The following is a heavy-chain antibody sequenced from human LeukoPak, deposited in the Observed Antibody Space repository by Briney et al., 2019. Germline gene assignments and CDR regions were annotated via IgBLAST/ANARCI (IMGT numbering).Heavy chain of an antibody. CDR1: GFTFSSFP. V-gene: IGHV3-23*01. Sequence: PGGSLRLSCAASGFTFSSFPMSWPRQAPGKGLEWVSAISGSGGSTFYADSVKGRFTISRDNSKNTLFLQMNGLRAEDTAVYYCAKDRSCSGSSCNVGSWGQGTMVTVS. J-gene: IGHJ3*01. CDR3: AKDRSCSGSSCNVGS. D-gene: IGHD2-2*01. CDR2: ISGSGGST.